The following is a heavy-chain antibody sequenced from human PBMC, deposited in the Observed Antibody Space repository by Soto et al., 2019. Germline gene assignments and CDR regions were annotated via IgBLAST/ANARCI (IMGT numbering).Heavy chain of an antibody. Sequence: GGSLRLXCSASGFTFSSYSMNWVRQAPGKGLEWVSSISSSSSYIYYADSVKGRFTISRDNAKNSLYLQMNSLRAEDTAVYYCARSSSSNPGANFDYWGQGTLVTVSS. CDR2: ISSSSSYI. V-gene: IGHV3-21*01. CDR1: GFTFSSYS. CDR3: ARSSSSNPGANFDY. D-gene: IGHD6-19*01. J-gene: IGHJ4*02.